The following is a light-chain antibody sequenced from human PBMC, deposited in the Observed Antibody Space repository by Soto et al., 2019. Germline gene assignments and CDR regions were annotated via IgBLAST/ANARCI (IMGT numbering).Light chain of an antibody. CDR2: KAS. J-gene: IGKJ1*01. Sequence: DIQMTQSPSTLSGSVGDRVTITCGASQTIRSWLAWNQQKPGKAPKLLIYKASTLKSGDPSRFSGSGSGTEFTLTISSLQPDDFATYYCQHYNSYSEAFGQGTKVDIK. CDR1: QTIRSW. CDR3: QHYNSYSEA. V-gene: IGKV1-5*03.